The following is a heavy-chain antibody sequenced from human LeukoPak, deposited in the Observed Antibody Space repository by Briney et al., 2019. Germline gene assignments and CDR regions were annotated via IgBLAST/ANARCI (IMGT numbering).Heavy chain of an antibody. V-gene: IGHV4-59*01. Sequence: SETLSLTCTVSGGSISSYYWNWIRQPPGKGLEWTGYIYYSGSTIYNPSLKSRVTISVDTSKNQFSLKLSSVTAADTAVYYCARDKWNSDDAFDIWGQGTMVTVSS. CDR1: GGSISSYY. CDR3: ARDKWNSDDAFDI. D-gene: IGHD1-7*01. J-gene: IGHJ3*02. CDR2: IYYSGST.